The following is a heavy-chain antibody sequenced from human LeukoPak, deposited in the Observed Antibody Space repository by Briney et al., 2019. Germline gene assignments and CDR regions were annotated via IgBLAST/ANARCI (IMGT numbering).Heavy chain of an antibody. CDR2: IYTSGST. Sequence: SETLSLTCTVSGGSISSYYWSWIRQPAGKGLEWIGRIYTSGSTNYNPSLKSRVTMSVDTSKNQFSLKLSSVTAADTAVYYCARAIDYGDYSDAFDIWGQGTMVTVSS. D-gene: IGHD4-17*01. J-gene: IGHJ3*02. CDR1: GGSISSYY. CDR3: ARAIDYGDYSDAFDI. V-gene: IGHV4-4*07.